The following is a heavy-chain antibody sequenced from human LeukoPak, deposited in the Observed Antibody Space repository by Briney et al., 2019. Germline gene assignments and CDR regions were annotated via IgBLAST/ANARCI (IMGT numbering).Heavy chain of an antibody. CDR3: AKGPSTVAGTLYYYYYGMDV. J-gene: IGHJ6*02. CDR1: GFTFDDYA. V-gene: IGHV3-9*01. CDR2: ISWNSGSI. Sequence: PGGSLRLSCAASGFTFDDYAMHWVRQAPGKGLEWVSGISWNSGSIGYADSVKGRFTISRDNAKNSLYLQMNSLRAEDTALYYCAKGPSTVAGTLYYYYYGMDVWGQGTTVTVSS. D-gene: IGHD6-19*01.